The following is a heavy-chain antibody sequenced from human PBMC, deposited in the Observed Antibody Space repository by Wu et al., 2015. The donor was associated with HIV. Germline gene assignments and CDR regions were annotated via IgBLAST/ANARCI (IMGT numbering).Heavy chain of an antibody. CDR1: GGTFSSYA. V-gene: IGHV1-69*13. Sequence: QVQLVQSGAEVKKPGSSVKVSCKASGGTFSSYAISWVRQAPGQGLEWMGRIIPIFGTANYAQKFQGRVTITADESTSTAYMELSSLRSEDTAVYYCASGKGIVVVPAASYYYGMDVWGQGTTVTVSS. CDR3: ASGKGIVVVPAASYYYGMDV. J-gene: IGHJ6*02. D-gene: IGHD2-2*01. CDR2: IIPIFGTA.